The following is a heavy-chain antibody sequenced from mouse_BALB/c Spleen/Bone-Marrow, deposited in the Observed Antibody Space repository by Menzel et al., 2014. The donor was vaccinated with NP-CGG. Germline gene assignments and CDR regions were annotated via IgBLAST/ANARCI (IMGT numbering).Heavy chain of an antibody. V-gene: IGHV1S126*01. Sequence: QVQLKESGPQLVRPGASVKISCKASGYSFTSYWMHWVKQRPGQGLEWIGMIDPSDSKTRLNQKFKDKATLTVDKSSSTAYMQLSSPTSEDSAVYYCARDGITTATYYYAMDYWGQGTSVTVSS. CDR2: IDPSDSKT. CDR3: ARDGITTATYYYAMDY. J-gene: IGHJ4*01. D-gene: IGHD1-2*01. CDR1: GYSFTSYW.